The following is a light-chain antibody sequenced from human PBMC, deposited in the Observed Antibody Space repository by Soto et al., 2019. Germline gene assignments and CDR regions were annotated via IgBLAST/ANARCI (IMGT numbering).Light chain of an antibody. V-gene: IGKV3-20*01. Sequence: EIVLTQSPGTLSLSTGERATLSCRASQNVDSNYLAWYQQKPGQAPRIIIFGASGRATGIPDRFSGSGSGTDFTLTISRLEPEDFAVYYCQQYGSLSWTFGQVTKVDIK. CDR3: QQYGSLSWT. CDR1: QNVDSNY. J-gene: IGKJ1*01. CDR2: GAS.